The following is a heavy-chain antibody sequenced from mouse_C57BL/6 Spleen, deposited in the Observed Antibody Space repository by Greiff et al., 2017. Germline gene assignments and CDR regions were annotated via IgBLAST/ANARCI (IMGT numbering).Heavy chain of an antibody. CDR1: GFNIKDDY. Sequence: EVKLQESGAELVRPGASVKLSCTASGFNIKDDYMHWVKQRPEQGLEWIGWIDPENGDTEYASKFQGKATITADTSSNTAYLQLSSLTSEDTAVYYCTIYDGYYPLDYWGQGTTLTVSS. CDR2: IDPENGDT. V-gene: IGHV14-4*01. CDR3: TIYDGYYPLDY. D-gene: IGHD2-3*01. J-gene: IGHJ2*01.